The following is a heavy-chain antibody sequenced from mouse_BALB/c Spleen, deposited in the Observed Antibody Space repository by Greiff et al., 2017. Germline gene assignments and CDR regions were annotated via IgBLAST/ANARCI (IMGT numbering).Heavy chain of an antibody. V-gene: IGHV5-6*01. D-gene: IGHD2-1*01. CDR3: ARQGNYEGVAY. CDR2: ISSGGSYT. Sequence: EVQLVESGGDLVKPGGSLKLSCAASGFTFSSYGMSWVRQTPDKRLEWVATISSGGSYTYYPDSVKGRFTISRDNAKNTLYLQMSSLKSEDTAMYYCARQGNYEGVAYWGQGTLVTVSA. CDR1: GFTFSSYG. J-gene: IGHJ3*01.